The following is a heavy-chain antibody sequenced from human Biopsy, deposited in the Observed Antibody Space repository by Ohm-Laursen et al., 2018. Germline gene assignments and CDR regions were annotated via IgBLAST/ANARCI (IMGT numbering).Heavy chain of an antibody. CDR2: INTSGGST. J-gene: IGHJ4*02. D-gene: IGHD2-21*01. CDR3: AKPAYSYGSEFYFDY. V-gene: IGHV3-23*01. Sequence: SLRPSCTASGFTFSSYAMTWVRQAPGKGLEWVSVINTSGGSTHYAVSVKGRFTISRDNSKNTLYLRMNSLRAEDTAVYYCAKPAYSYGSEFYFDYWGQGTLVTVSS. CDR1: GFTFSSYA.